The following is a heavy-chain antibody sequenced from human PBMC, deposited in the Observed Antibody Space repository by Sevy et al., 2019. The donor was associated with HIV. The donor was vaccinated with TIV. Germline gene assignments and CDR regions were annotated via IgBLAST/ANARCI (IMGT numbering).Heavy chain of an antibody. Sequence: SETLSLTCTVSGGSISSYYWSWIRQPAGKGLEWIGRIYTSGSTNYNPSLKSRVTMSVDTSKNQFSLKLRSVTAADTAVYYCARGGYYDCSGYPFSNWFDPWGQGTLVTVSS. J-gene: IGHJ5*02. V-gene: IGHV4-4*07. CDR3: ARGGYYDCSGYPFSNWFDP. CDR1: GGSISSYY. D-gene: IGHD3-22*01. CDR2: IYTSGST.